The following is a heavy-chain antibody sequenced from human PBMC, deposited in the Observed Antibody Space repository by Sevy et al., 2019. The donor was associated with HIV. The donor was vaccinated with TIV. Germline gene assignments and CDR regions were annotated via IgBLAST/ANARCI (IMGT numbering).Heavy chain of an antibody. V-gene: IGHV3-53*01. D-gene: IGHD1-26*01. CDR3: ARDLGGSYGY. J-gene: IGHJ4*02. CDR2: IYSGGST. Sequence: GGSLRVSCAASGFTVSSNYMSWVRQAPGKGLEWVSVIYSGGSTYYADSVKGRFPISRDNSKNTLYLQMNSLRAEDTAVDYCARDLGGSYGYRGQGTLVTVSS. CDR1: GFTVSSNY.